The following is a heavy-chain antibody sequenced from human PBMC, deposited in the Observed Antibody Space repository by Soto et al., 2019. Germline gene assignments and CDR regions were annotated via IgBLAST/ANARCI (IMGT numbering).Heavy chain of an antibody. J-gene: IGHJ6*03. Sequence: EASVKVSCKASGYTFTSYDINWVRPATGQGLEWMGWMNPNSGNTGYAQKFQGRVTMTRNTSISTAYMELSSLRSEDTAVYYCALSWYKYYYYYYMDVWGKGTTVTVSS. CDR1: GYTFTSYD. CDR2: MNPNSGNT. D-gene: IGHD6-13*01. V-gene: IGHV1-8*01. CDR3: ALSWYKYYYYYYMDV.